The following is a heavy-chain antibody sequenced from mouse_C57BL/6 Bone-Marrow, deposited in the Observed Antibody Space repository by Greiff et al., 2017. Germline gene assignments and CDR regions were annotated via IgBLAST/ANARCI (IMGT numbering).Heavy chain of an antibody. CDR3: AGHSYCYAMDY. Sequence: QVQLQQPGAELVMPGASVKLSCKASGYTFTSYWMHWVKQRPGQGLEWIGEIDPSDSYTNYNQKFKGKSTLTVDKSSSTAYMQLSSLTSEDSAVYCCAGHSYCYAMDYGGQGTSVTVSS. J-gene: IGHJ4*01. D-gene: IGHD6-1*01. CDR1: GYTFTSYW. CDR2: IDPSDSYT. V-gene: IGHV1-69*01.